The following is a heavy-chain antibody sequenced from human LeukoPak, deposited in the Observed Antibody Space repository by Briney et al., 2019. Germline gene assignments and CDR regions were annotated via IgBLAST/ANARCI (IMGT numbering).Heavy chain of an antibody. CDR2: ISYDGSNK. Sequence: GGSLRLSCAASGFTFSSYAMHWVRQAPGKGLEWVAVISYDGSNKYYADSVKGRFTISRDNSKNTLYLQMNSLRAEDTAVYYCARDGGFDYWGQGTLATVSS. CDR3: ARDGGFDY. D-gene: IGHD3-16*01. CDR1: GFTFSSYA. V-gene: IGHV3-30-3*01. J-gene: IGHJ4*02.